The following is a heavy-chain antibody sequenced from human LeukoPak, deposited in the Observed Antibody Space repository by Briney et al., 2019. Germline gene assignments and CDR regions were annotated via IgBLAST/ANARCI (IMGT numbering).Heavy chain of an antibody. V-gene: IGHV3-30*02. Sequence: GGSLRLSCAASGFTFSNYGMHWVRQAPGKGLEWVSFIRYDGSNKYYADSAKGRFTITRDNAKNTLYLQMNSLRAEDTAVYYCARGRGGVPAAIRDNWFDPWGQGTLVTVSS. J-gene: IGHJ5*02. CDR2: IRYDGSNK. CDR1: GFTFSNYG. CDR3: ARGRGGVPAAIRDNWFDP. D-gene: IGHD2-2*02.